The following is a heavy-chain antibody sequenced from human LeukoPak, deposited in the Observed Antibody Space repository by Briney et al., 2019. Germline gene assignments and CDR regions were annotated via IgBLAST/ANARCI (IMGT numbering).Heavy chain of an antibody. D-gene: IGHD3-10*01. CDR1: GGSISSSNYY. V-gene: IGHV4-61*02. CDR3: ARGLWFGDENPPYFDY. Sequence: PLETLSLTCTVSGGSISSSNYYWNWIRQPAGKGLEWIGRIYTSGSTNYNPSLKSRVTISVDTSKNQFSLKLSSVTAADTALYYCARGLWFGDENPPYFDYWGQGTLVTVSS. J-gene: IGHJ4*02. CDR2: IYTSGST.